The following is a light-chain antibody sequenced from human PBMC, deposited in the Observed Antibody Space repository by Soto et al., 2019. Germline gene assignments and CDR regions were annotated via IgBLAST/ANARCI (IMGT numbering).Light chain of an antibody. J-gene: IGLJ1*01. CDR2: VVS. V-gene: IGLV2-14*03. CDR1: SSDVGGYNY. CDR3: SSYTGSSTYV. Sequence: QSALTQPASVSGSPGQSITISCTGTSSDVGGYNYVSWYQQHPGKAPKLMIYVVSNRPLGVSIRFSGSKSGNTASLTISGLQTEDESDYYCSSYTGSSTYVFGTGT.